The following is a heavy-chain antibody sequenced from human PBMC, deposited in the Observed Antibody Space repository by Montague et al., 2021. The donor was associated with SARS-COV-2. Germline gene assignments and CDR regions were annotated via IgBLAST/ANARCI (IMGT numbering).Heavy chain of an antibody. CDR3: ARVRPHGGSLTLGGFDP. CDR1: GYIFTNYW. CDR2: IYPGDSDT. D-gene: IGHD3-16*01. V-gene: IGHV5-51*03. Sequence: QSGAEVKKPGESLTISCNASGYIFTNYWIGWVRQMPGKGLEWMGIIYPGDSDTRYSPSFQGQVTMSVDKSISTAYLQWSRLKVSDTAIYFCARVRPHGGSLTLGGFDPWGQGTLVSVAS. J-gene: IGHJ5*02.